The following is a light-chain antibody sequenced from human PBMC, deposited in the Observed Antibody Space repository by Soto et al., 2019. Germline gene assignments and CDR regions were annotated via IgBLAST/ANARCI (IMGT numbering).Light chain of an antibody. CDR1: QSVSSN. J-gene: IGKJ2*01. V-gene: IGKV3-15*01. CDR2: GAS. Sequence: EIVMTQSPATLSVSPGERATLSCRASQSVSSNLAWYQQKPGQAPRLLIYGASTRATGIPARISGSGSGTEFTLTISSLQSEDFVVYYCQQYNNWPYTFGQGTKLEIK. CDR3: QQYNNWPYT.